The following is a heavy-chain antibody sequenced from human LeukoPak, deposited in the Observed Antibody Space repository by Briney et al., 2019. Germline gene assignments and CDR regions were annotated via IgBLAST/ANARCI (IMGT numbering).Heavy chain of an antibody. V-gene: IGHV3-30*04. D-gene: IGHD2-15*01. CDR3: ATVGVGRAWVFDY. Sequence: GGSLRLSCAASGFTFSNYAMHWVRQAPGKGLEWVALTSYDGSNEKYADSVKGRFTVSRDISKNTLYLQMNSLRLDDTAVYFCATVGVGRAWVFDYWGQGTLVHVSS. CDR2: TSYDGSNE. J-gene: IGHJ4*02. CDR1: GFTFSNYA.